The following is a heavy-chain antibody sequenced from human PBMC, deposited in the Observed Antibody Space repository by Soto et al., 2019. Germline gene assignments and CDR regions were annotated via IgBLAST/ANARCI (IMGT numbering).Heavy chain of an antibody. CDR2: TMRDGKT. V-gene: IGHV3-23*01. CDR1: GFTLSTYA. J-gene: IGHJ4*02. CDR3: AKNPGYYYDSTGYHFDY. D-gene: IGHD3-22*01. Sequence: GGSLRLSCAASGFTLSTYAMSWVRQAPGKGLEWLSATMRDGKTHYTDSVRGRFTVSRDNSKNTVYLQMNSLRDDDTAVYYFAKNPGYYYDSTGYHFDYWGQGTLVTVSS.